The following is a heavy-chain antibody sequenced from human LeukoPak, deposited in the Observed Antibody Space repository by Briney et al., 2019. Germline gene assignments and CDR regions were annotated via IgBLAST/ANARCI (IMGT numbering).Heavy chain of an antibody. CDR1: GDSISSYY. CDR2: VYYSGST. D-gene: IGHD1-26*01. Sequence: TASETLSLTCTVSGDSISSYYWSWIRQPPGKGLEWIGYVYYSGSTNYNPSLKSRVTISVDTSKNQFSLKLSSVTAADTAVYYCAREEALGSGSFDYWGQGTLVTVSS. V-gene: IGHV4-59*01. CDR3: AREEALGSGSFDY. J-gene: IGHJ4*02.